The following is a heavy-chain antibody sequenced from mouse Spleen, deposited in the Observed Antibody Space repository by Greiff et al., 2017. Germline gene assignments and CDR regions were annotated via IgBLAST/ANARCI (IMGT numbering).Heavy chain of an antibody. CDR2: IDPENGDT. V-gene: IGHV14-4*01. Sequence: VQLKESGAELVRPGASVKLSCTASGFNIKDDYMHWVKQRPEQGLEWIGWIDPENGDTEYASKFQGKATITADTSSNTAYLQLSSLTSEDTAVYYCTTEVDEVFDYWGQGTTLTVSS. CDR1: GFNIKDDY. D-gene: IGHD1-1*01. J-gene: IGHJ2*01. CDR3: TTEVDEVFDY.